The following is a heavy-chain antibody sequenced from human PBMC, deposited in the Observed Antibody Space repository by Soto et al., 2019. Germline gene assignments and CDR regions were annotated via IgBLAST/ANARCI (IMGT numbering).Heavy chain of an antibody. CDR2: ISSSSSYI. CDR1: GFTFSSYS. Sequence: GGSPRLSCAASGFTFSSYSMNWVRQAPGKGLEWVSSISSSSSYIYYADSVKGRLTISRDNAKNSLYLQMNSLRAEDTAVYYCARDDGTARAKNWGQGTLVTVSS. CDR3: ARDDGTARAKN. D-gene: IGHD6-6*01. V-gene: IGHV3-21*01. J-gene: IGHJ4*02.